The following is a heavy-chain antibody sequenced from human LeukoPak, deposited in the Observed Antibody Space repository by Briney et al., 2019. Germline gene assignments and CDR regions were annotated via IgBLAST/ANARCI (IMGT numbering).Heavy chain of an antibody. CDR2: INSDGSST. D-gene: IGHD7-27*01. CDR3: ARTNWGRGHYYYYYGMDV. V-gene: IGHV3-74*01. Sequence: GGSLRLSCAASGFTFSSYWMHWVRQAPGKGLVWVSRINSDGSSTSYADSVKGRFTISRDNAKNTLYLQMNSLRAEDTAVYYCARTNWGRGHYYYYYGMDVWDQGTTVTVSS. CDR1: GFTFSSYW. J-gene: IGHJ6*02.